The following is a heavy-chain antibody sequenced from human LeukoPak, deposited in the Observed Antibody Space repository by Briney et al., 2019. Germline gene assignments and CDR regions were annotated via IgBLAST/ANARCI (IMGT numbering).Heavy chain of an antibody. CDR1: GFTFSSYW. D-gene: IGHD3-10*01. CDR2: IKEDGGEK. CDR3: GSSIVRGGGFAFDI. Sequence: PGGALRLSCAGSGFTFSSYWMTWVRQAPGKGLEWVANIKEDGGEKYYVDSVKGRFTISRDNAKNSLYLQMNSLRAEDTAVYYCGSSIVRGGGFAFDICGQGTRVTVSS. J-gene: IGHJ3*02. V-gene: IGHV3-7*01.